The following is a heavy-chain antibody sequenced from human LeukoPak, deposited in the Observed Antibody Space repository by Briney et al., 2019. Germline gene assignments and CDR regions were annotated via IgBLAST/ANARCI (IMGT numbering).Heavy chain of an antibody. CDR3: ARDPGENYPYNWFDP. CDR2: IYYSGNT. CDR1: GGSITSHY. V-gene: IGHV4-59*11. J-gene: IGHJ5*02. D-gene: IGHD5-24*01. Sequence: MSSETLSLTCTVSGGSITSHYWSWIRQPPGKGLEWSGYIYYSGNTNYNPSLKSRVTISVDTSKNQFSLSLTSVTAADTAVYYCARDPGENYPYNWFDPWGQGTLVTVSS.